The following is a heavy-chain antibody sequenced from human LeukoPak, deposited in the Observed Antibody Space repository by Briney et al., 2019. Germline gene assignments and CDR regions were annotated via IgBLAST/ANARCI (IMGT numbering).Heavy chain of an antibody. D-gene: IGHD2-2*01. CDR3: AKLCSSATCYEVY. CDR2: ISGSGGSA. Sequence: PGGSLRLSCAVSGLTFSNYAMSWVRQAPGKGLESVSAISGSGGSAYYSDSVKGRFTISRDNSKNTLSLHMNTLRAEDTAVYYCAKLCSSATCYEVYWGQGTLVTVSS. CDR1: GLTFSNYA. J-gene: IGHJ4*02. V-gene: IGHV3-23*01.